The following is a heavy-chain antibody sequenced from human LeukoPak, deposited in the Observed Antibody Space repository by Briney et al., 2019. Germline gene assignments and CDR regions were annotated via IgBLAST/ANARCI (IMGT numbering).Heavy chain of an antibody. CDR3: ARGPRRIQLWFAY. CDR1: GGSFSGYY. Sequence: LKPSETLSLTCAVYGGSFSGYYWSWIRQPPGKGLEWIGEINHSGSTNYNPSLKSRVTISVDTSKNQFSLKLSSVTAADTAVYYCARGPRRIQLWFAYWGQGTLVTVSS. J-gene: IGHJ4*02. D-gene: IGHD5-18*01. V-gene: IGHV4-34*01. CDR2: INHSGST.